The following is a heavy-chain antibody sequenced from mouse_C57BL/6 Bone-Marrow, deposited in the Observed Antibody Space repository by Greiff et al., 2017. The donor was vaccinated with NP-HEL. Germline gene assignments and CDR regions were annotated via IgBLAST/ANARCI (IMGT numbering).Heavy chain of an antibody. V-gene: IGHV8-8*01. Sequence: QVTLKESGPGILQPSQTLSLTCSFSGFSLSTFGMGVGWIRQPSGKGLEWLAPIWWDDDKYFTPALKSRPTISKDTSKNQVFRKIANVDTADTATYYCARMRSNYVLYFDYWGQGTTLTVSS. CDR2: IWWDDDK. J-gene: IGHJ2*01. CDR3: ARMRSNYVLYFDY. CDR1: GFSLSTFGMG. D-gene: IGHD2-5*01.